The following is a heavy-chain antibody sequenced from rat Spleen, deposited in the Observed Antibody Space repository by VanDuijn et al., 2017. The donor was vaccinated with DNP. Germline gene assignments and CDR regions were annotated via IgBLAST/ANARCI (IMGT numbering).Heavy chain of an antibody. CDR3: ATPVARRSGGDY. J-gene: IGHJ2*01. D-gene: IGHD1-11*01. CDR1: GFTFSNYD. V-gene: IGHV5-19*01. Sequence: EVQLVESGGGLVQPGRSLKLSCAASGFTFSNYDMAWVRQAPTKGLEWVASISPSGGGTYYRDSVKGRFTISRDNANRTLYLQMDSLRSEDTATYYCATPVARRSGGDYWGQGVMVTVSS. CDR2: ISPSGGGT.